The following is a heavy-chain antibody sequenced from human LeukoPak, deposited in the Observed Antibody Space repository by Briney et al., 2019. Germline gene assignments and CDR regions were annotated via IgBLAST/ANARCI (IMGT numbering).Heavy chain of an antibody. CDR2: IHYTGST. V-gene: IGHV4-61*05. CDR1: GGSISSSSYY. CDR3: ARGGYYGSGNDFRFDP. J-gene: IGHJ5*02. Sequence: SETLSLTCTVSGGSISSSSYYWVWIRQPPGKGLECIGYIHYTGSTNYNPSLKSRVTISVDTSKSQFSLKLSSVTAADTAIYYCARGGYYGSGNDFRFDPWGQGTLVTVSS. D-gene: IGHD3-10*01.